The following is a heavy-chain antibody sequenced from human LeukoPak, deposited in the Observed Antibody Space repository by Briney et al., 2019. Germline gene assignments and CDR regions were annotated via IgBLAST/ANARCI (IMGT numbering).Heavy chain of an antibody. CDR2: IYTSGST. Sequence: SETLSLTCTVSGGSISSYYWSWLRQPAGKGLEWIGRIYTSGSTNYNPSLKSRVTISVDKSKNQFSLKLSSVTAADTAVYYCARALYSSSSYFDYWGQGTLVTVSS. J-gene: IGHJ4*02. V-gene: IGHV4-4*07. CDR1: GGSISSYY. CDR3: ARALYSSSSYFDY. D-gene: IGHD6-6*01.